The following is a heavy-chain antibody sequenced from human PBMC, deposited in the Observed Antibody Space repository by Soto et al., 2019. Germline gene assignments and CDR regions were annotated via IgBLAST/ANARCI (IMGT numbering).Heavy chain of an antibody. V-gene: IGHV1-18*01. D-gene: IGHD2-2*01. CDR1: GYTFTSYG. J-gene: IGHJ6*02. Sequence: ASVKVSCKASGYTFTSYGISWVRQAPGQGLEWMGWISAYNGNTNYAQKLQGRVTMTTDTSTSTAYMELRSLRSDDTAVYYCARGPRTSRGYYYYYYYGMDVWGQGTTVTVSS. CDR2: ISAYNGNT. CDR3: ARGPRTSRGYYYYYYYGMDV.